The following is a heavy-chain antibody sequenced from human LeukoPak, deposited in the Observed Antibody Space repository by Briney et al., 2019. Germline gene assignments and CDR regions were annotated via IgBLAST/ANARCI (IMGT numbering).Heavy chain of an antibody. CDR1: GFTFDDYT. D-gene: IGHD3-10*01. V-gene: IGHV3-43*01. CDR2: ISWDGGSR. J-gene: IGHJ4*02. Sequence: GGSLRLSCAASGFTFDDYTIHWVRQAPGKGLEWVSLISWDGGSRYYADSVKGRFTISRDNAKNSLYLQMNSLRAEDTALYYCAKDISYGPEYYFDYWGQGTLVTVSS. CDR3: AKDISYGPEYYFDY.